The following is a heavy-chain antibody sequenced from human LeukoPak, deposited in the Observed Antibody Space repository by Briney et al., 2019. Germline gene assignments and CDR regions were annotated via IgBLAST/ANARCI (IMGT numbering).Heavy chain of an antibody. J-gene: IGHJ4*02. D-gene: IGHD3-22*01. V-gene: IGHV4-34*01. CDR1: GVSFSGYY. CDR2: INHSGST. CDR3: ARAGDWEVGSSGPFYYFDY. Sequence: PSETLSLTCAVYGVSFSGYYWSWIRQPPGKGLEWIGEINHSGSTNYNPSLKSRVTISVDTSKNQFSLKLSSVTAADTAVYYCARAGDWEVGSSGPFYYFDYWGQGTLVTVPS.